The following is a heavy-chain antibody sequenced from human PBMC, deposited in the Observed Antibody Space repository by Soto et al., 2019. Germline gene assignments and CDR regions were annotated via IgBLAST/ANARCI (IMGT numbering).Heavy chain of an antibody. Sequence: QVQLVQSGAEVKKPGSSVKVSCKASGGTFSSYAISWVRQAPGQGLEWMGGIIPIFGTANYAHKFQGRVTITATESTSTAYLELSRLRSEDSAVYYCARSSYCSRLSNPFWNGMDVWGQGTTVTVSS. CDR2: IIPIFGTA. J-gene: IGHJ6*02. CDR3: ARSSYCSRLSNPFWNGMDV. CDR1: GGTFSSYA. V-gene: IGHV1-69*01. D-gene: IGHD2-15*01.